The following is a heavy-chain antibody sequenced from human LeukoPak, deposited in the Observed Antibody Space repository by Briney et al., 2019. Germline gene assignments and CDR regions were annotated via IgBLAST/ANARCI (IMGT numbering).Heavy chain of an antibody. Sequence: GGSLRLSCAASGLTFSSYSMNWVRQAPGKGLEWVSSISSSSSYIYYADSVKGRFTISRDNAKNSLYLQMNSLRAEDTAVYYCASNARYYGSGSYSIWGQGTLVTVSS. CDR3: ASNARYYGSGSYSI. D-gene: IGHD3-10*01. V-gene: IGHV3-21*01. CDR2: ISSSSSYI. J-gene: IGHJ4*02. CDR1: GLTFSSYS.